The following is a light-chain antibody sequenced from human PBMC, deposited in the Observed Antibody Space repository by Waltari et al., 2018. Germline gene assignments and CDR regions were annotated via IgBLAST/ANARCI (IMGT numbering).Light chain of an antibody. V-gene: IGLV2-23*02. CDR2: EVN. CDR3: CSFTSSSTYV. CDR1: ISDIGLFKV. J-gene: IGLJ1*01. Sequence: QSALTQPASVSASPGQSITVSCSGSISDIGLFKVVSWFQHYPGKPPRLIIYEVNKRPHGMSDRFSATKSGNLASLTISGLQADDEADYYCCSFTSSSTYVFGSGTTVTVL.